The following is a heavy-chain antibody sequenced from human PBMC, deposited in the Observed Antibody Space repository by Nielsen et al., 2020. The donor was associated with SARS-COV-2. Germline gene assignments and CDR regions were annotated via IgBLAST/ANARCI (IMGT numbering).Heavy chain of an antibody. CDR3: ARSRGCSATSCFFDY. J-gene: IGHJ4*02. CDR1: GYSFTSYA. Sequence: ASVKVSCKASGYSFTSYAMHWVWQAPGQRLEWMGWINVGNGNTKYPQKFQGRVTFTRDTSASTAYMELSGLSSEDTAVYYCARSRGCSATSCFFDYWGQGALVTVSS. CDR2: INVGNGNT. V-gene: IGHV1-3*01. D-gene: IGHD2-2*01.